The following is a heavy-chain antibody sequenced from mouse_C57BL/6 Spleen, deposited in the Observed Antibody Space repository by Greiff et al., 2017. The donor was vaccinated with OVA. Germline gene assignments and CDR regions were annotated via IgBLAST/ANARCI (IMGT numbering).Heavy chain of an antibody. Sequence: VQLKESGPELVKPGASVKIPCKASGYTFTDYNMDWVKQSHGKSLEWIGDINPNNGGTIYNQKFKGKATLTVDKSSSTAYMELRSLTSEDTAVYYCARAQLTGTLPYWGQGTLVTVSA. V-gene: IGHV1-18*01. D-gene: IGHD4-1*01. J-gene: IGHJ3*01. CDR1: GYTFTDYN. CDR3: ARAQLTGTLPY. CDR2: INPNNGGT.